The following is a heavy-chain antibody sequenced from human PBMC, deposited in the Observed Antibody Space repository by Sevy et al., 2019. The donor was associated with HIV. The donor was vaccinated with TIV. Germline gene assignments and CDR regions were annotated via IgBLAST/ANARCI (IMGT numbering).Heavy chain of an antibody. D-gene: IGHD3-22*01. J-gene: IGHJ4*02. CDR3: AKDDSYYDSSGSLDY. CDR2: ISGSGGST. V-gene: IGHV3-23*01. CDR1: GFTFSSYA. Sequence: GGSLRLSCAASGFTFSSYAMSWVRQAPGKGLEWVSAISGSGGSTYYADSVKGRFTISRDNSKNTLYPQMNSLRAEDTAVYYCAKDDSYYDSSGSLDYWGQGTLVTVSS.